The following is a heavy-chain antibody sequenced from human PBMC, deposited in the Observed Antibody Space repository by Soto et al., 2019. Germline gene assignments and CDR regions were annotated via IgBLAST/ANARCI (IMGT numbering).Heavy chain of an antibody. D-gene: IGHD3-22*01. CDR3: ARQIYDSDTGPNFQYYFDS. V-gene: IGHV5-10-1*01. CDR2: IDPSDSYT. J-gene: IGHJ4*02. Sequence: VECLKISCKVSGYSFTSYWISLVRQIPGKFLELMCRIDPSDSYTNYSPSFQGHVTISADKSISTAYLQWSSLKASDTAMYYCARQIYDSDTGPNFQYYFDSWGQGTPVTVSS. CDR1: GYSFTSYW.